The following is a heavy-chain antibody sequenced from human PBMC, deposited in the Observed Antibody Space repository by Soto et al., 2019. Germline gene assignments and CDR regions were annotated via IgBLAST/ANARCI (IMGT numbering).Heavy chain of an antibody. V-gene: IGHV3-23*01. CDR1: GFTFSSYA. D-gene: IGHD3-9*01. CDR2: ISGSGGST. CDR3: AKADWEADY. J-gene: IGHJ4*02. Sequence: EVQLLESGGGLVQPGGSLRLSCAASGFTFSSYAMSWVRQAPGKGLEXXXXISGSGGSTYYADSVKGRFTISRDNSKNTLYLQMNSLRAEDTAVYYCAKADWEADYWGQGTLVTVSS.